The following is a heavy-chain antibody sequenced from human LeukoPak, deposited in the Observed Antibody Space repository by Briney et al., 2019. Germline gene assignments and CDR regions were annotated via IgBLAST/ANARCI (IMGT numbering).Heavy chain of an antibody. D-gene: IGHD2-15*01. CDR3: ARGRGGNVLDAFDI. CDR2: MNPNSGNT. Sequence: ASVRVSCKASGYTFTSYDINWVRQATGQGLEWMGWMNPNSGNTGYAQKFQGRVTMTRNTSISTAYMELSSLRSEDTAVYYCARGRGGNVLDAFDIWGQGTMVSVSS. V-gene: IGHV1-8*01. J-gene: IGHJ3*02. CDR1: GYTFTSYD.